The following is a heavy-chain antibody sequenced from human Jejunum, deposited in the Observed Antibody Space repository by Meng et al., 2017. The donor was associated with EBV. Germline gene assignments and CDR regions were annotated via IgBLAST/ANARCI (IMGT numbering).Heavy chain of an antibody. Sequence: VRVWGWGLGMVGPARTRSLTCACFCNPTKGKLWWGWVRPPQGGVREWIGEAFHGGTTDYNPSLKSRATMSLDKSRNQFTLTLKSVTAENTAVYFGARAGSRNRCFNTWGQGTLVTVSS. J-gene: IGHJ5*02. D-gene: IGHD2-15*01. CDR2: AFHGGTT. CDR3: ARAGSRNRCFNT. V-gene: IGHV4-4*01. CDR1: NPTKGKLW.